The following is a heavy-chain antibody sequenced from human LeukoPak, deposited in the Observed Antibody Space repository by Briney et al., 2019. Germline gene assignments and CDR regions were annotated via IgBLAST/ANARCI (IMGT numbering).Heavy chain of an antibody. V-gene: IGHV4-31*03. CDR1: GGSISSGDYY. CDR3: ARDYGNNWFDP. D-gene: IGHD4-17*01. Sequence: SETLSLTCTVSGGSISSGDYYWSWIRQHPGKGLEWIGYIYYSGGTYYNPSLRSRVSISVDTPKNQFSLKLSSVTAADTAMYYCARDYGNNWFDPWGQGTLVTVSA. CDR2: IYYSGGT. J-gene: IGHJ5*02.